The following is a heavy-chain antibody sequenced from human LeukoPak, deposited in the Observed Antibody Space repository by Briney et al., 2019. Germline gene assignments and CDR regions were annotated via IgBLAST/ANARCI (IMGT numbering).Heavy chain of an antibody. Sequence: GESLKISCKGSGYSFTNYWIAWVRQTPGKGLEWMGFIHPGDSDTRYRPFFQGQVTISGDKSINTAYLQWSSLKAYDTALYYWSGQGENSGYYPFHLGGQGTLVRVPS. V-gene: IGHV5-51*01. J-gene: IGHJ5*02. CDR2: IHPGDSDT. CDR3: SGQGENSGYYPFHL. CDR1: GYSFTNYW. D-gene: IGHD3-22*01.